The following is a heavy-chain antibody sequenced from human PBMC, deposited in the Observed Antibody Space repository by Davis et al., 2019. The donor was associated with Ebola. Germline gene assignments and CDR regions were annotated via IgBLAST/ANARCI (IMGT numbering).Heavy chain of an antibody. CDR3: ARGLHMVVTGTGDH. J-gene: IGHJ4*02. CDR1: GFTFSNYA. V-gene: IGHV3-23*01. D-gene: IGHD2-21*02. CDR2: MSGSGDSV. Sequence: PGGSLRLSCAASGFTFSNYAMSWVRQAPGKGLEWVSDMSGSGDSVYYADSVKGRFTISRDNFKNTVILQMNSLRVEDTAVYYCARGLHMVVTGTGDHWGQGTLVTVSS.